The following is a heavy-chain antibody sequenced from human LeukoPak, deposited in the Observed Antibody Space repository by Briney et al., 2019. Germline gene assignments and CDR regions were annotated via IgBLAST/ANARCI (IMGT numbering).Heavy chain of an antibody. D-gene: IGHD5-18*01. J-gene: IGHJ4*02. CDR1: GFTFSSYS. V-gene: IGHV3-21*01. Sequence: PGGSLRLSCAASGFTFSSYSMNWVRQAPGKGLEWVSSISSSSSYIYYADSVKGRSTISRDNAKNSLYLQMNSLRAEDTAVYYCARAADTAMAYYFDYWGQGTLVTVSS. CDR2: ISSSSSYI. CDR3: ARAADTAMAYYFDY.